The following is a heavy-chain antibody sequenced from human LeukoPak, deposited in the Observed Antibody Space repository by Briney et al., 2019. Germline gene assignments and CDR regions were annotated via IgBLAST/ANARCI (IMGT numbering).Heavy chain of an antibody. Sequence: PGGSLRLSCAASGFTFNNYNMNWVRQAPGKGLEWVSYISSSGSAIYYADSVKGRFTISRDNAKNSLYVQMNSLRAEDTAVYYCAELGITMIGGVWGKGTTVTISS. CDR2: ISSSGSAI. V-gene: IGHV3-48*01. J-gene: IGHJ6*04. D-gene: IGHD3-10*02. CDR1: GFTFNNYN. CDR3: AELGITMIGGV.